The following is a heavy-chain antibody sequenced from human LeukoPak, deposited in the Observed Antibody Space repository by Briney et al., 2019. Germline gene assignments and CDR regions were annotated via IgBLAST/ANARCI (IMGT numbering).Heavy chain of an antibody. V-gene: IGHV4-39*07. CDR2: IYYSGST. CDR1: GGSISSSSYY. CDR3: ARWARSSGWRFDY. Sequence: SETLSLTCTVSGGSISSSSYYWGWIRQPPGKGLEWIGSIYYSGSTYYNPSLKSRVTISVDTSKNQFSLKLSSVTAADTAVYYCARWARSSGWRFDYWGQGTLVTVSS. D-gene: IGHD6-19*01. J-gene: IGHJ4*02.